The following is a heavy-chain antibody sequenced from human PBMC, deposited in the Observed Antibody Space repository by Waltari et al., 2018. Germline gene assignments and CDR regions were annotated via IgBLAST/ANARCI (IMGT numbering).Heavy chain of an antibody. D-gene: IGHD5-12*01. J-gene: IGHJ3*01. CDR1: GASITSDRLY. V-gene: IGHV4-39*01. Sequence: QLQLQESGPGLVKPSETLSLTCSVSGASITSDRLYWGWIRQPPGQTLEWIATLSYSEATYISPSLRSRVTMSRDTSRNQLSLILGSVTATDTAVYYCATYIGASLGTAAFDVWGQGTLVTVSS. CDR2: LSYSEAT. CDR3: ATYIGASLGTAAFDV.